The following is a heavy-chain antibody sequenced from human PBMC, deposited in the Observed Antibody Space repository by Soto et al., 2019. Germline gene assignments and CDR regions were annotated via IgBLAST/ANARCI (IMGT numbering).Heavy chain of an antibody. Sequence: SVKVSCKASGGTFSSYAISWVRQAPGQGLEWMGGIIPIFGTANYAQKFQGRVAITADESTSTAYMELSSLRSEDTAVYYCATTNWNDGSRFDYWGQGTLVTVSS. CDR3: ATTNWNDGSRFDY. CDR1: GGTFSSYA. V-gene: IGHV1-69*13. D-gene: IGHD1-1*01. CDR2: IIPIFGTA. J-gene: IGHJ4*02.